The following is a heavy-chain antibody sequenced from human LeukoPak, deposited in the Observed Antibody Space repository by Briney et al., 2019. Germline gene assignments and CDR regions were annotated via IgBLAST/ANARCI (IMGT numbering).Heavy chain of an antibody. CDR1: GFTFSSYS. J-gene: IGHJ4*02. Sequence: GGSLRLSCAASGFTFSSYSMNWARQAPGKGLEWVSSISSSSSYIYYADSVKGRFTISRDNAKNSLYLQMNSLRAEDTAVYYCAKSGGGYGDYFTDYWGQGTLVTVSS. CDR3: AKSGGGYGDYFTDY. V-gene: IGHV3-21*01. CDR2: ISSSSSYI. D-gene: IGHD4-17*01.